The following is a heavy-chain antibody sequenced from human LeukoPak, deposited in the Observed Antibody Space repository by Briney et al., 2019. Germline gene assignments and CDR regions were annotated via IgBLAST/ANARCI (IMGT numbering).Heavy chain of an antibody. J-gene: IGHJ4*02. CDR1: GGSFSGYY. CDR2: INHSGST. CDR3: ARTCGSGSYYGYLFDY. D-gene: IGHD3-10*01. Sequence: SATLSLTCAVYGGSFSGYYWSWIRQPPGKGLEWIGEINHSGSTNYNPSLKSRVTISVDRSRNQSPLKLSSVTAADTAVYYCARTCGSGSYYGYLFDYWGQGTLVSVSS. V-gene: IGHV4-34*01.